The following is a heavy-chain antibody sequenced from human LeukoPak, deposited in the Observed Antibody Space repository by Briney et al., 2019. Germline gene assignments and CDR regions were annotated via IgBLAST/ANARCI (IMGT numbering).Heavy chain of an antibody. CDR1: GLTFTNAW. V-gene: IGHV3-15*01. CDR2: IKSKTDGGTT. J-gene: IGHJ4*02. CDR3: TTRLTIDY. Sequence: GGSLRLSCEPSGLTFTNAWMSWVRQSPGKGLEWVGRIKSKTDGGTTDYAAPVKGRFTISRDDSKNTLYLQMNSLKTEDTAVYYCTTRLTIDYWGQGTLVTVSS. D-gene: IGHD3-3*01.